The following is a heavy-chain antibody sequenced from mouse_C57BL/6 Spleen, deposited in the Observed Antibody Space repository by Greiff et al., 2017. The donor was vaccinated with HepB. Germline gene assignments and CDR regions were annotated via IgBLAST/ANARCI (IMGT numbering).Heavy chain of an antibody. V-gene: IGHV1-82*01. D-gene: IGHD1-1*02. J-gene: IGHJ2*01. CDR3: ARWEVGY. CDR1: GYAFSSSW. Sequence: VKLMESGPELVKPGASVKISCKASGYAFSSSWMNWVKQRPGKGLEWIGRIYPGDGDTNYNGKFKGKATLTADKSSSTAYMQLSSLTSEDSAVYFCARWEVGYWGQGTTLTVSS. CDR2: IYPGDGDT.